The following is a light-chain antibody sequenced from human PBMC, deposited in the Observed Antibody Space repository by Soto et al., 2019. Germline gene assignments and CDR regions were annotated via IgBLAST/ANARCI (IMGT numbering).Light chain of an antibody. J-gene: IGKJ1*01. CDR2: KAS. CDR1: QSISSW. Sequence: DIQMTQSPSTLSASVGDIVTITCRASQSISSWLAWYQQKPGKAPKLLIYKASSLESGVPSRFSGSGSGTEFTLTISSLQPDDFATYYCQQYQTFGQGTKVDIK. CDR3: QQYQT. V-gene: IGKV1-5*03.